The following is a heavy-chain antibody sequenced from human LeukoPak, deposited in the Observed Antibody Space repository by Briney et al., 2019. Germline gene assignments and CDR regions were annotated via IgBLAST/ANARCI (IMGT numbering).Heavy chain of an antibody. D-gene: IGHD3-10*01. J-gene: IGHJ6*03. CDR3: AKSADYMVRGVYYMDV. CDR1: GGSISSYY. Sequence: SETLSLTCTVSGGSISSYYWSWIRQPPGKGLEWIGYIYYSGSTNYDPSLKSRVTISVDTSKNQFSLKLSSVTPADTAVYYCAKSADYMVRGVYYMDVWGKGTTVTVSS. CDR2: IYYSGST. V-gene: IGHV4-59*01.